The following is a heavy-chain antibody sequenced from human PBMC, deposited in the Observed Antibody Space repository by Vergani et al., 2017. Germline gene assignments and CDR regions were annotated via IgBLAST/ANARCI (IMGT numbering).Heavy chain of an antibody. CDR3: AGDTPYSIAYCGGACYSTYTWFDP. D-gene: IGHD2-21*01. Sequence: QVQLVQSGTEVKKPGSSVKVSCKASGGTFSSYAISWVRQAPGQGLEWMGGIIPIFGTANYAQKFQGRVTITAGESTSTAYMEMRSLRSEDMAVYYCAGDTPYSIAYCGGACYSTYTWFDPWGQGTLVTVSA. CDR2: IIPIFGTA. V-gene: IGHV1-69*01. CDR1: GGTFSSYA. J-gene: IGHJ5*02.